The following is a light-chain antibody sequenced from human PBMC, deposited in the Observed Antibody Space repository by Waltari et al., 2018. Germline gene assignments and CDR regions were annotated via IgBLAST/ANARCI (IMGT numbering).Light chain of an antibody. J-gene: IGKJ1*01. CDR1: QSLLHSNGYNY. CDR3: MKDLPTPQT. V-gene: IGKV2-28*01. CDR2: LGS. Sequence: IVMTQSPLSLPVTPGEPASISCRSSQSLLHSNGYNYLDWYLQKQGQSPQLLIYLGSNRGSGVPDRLSGSRSGTDFTLKISRVEAEDVGGDYCMKDLPTPQTFGQGTKVEIK.